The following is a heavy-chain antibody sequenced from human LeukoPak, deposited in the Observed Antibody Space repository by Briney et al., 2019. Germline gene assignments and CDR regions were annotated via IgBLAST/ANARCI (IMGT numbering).Heavy chain of an antibody. CDR2: INHSGST. CDR1: GGSFSGYY. V-gene: IGHV4-34*01. D-gene: IGHD3-3*01. J-gene: IGHJ3*02. Sequence: SETLSLTCAVYGGSFSGYYWSWIRQPPGKGLEWIGEINHSGSTNYNPSLKSRVTISVDTSKNQFSLKLSSVTAADTAVYYCASITIFGVAPDAFDIWGQGTMVTVSS. CDR3: ASITIFGVAPDAFDI.